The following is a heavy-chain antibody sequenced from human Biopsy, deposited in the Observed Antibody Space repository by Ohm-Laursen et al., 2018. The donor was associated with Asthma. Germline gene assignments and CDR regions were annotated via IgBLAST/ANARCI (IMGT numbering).Heavy chain of an antibody. Sequence: SVKVSCNASGYNFISFAIHWVRQAPGQRLEWMGWVNTGNGDTKYSQKFQGRVTITRDTSASTAYMELRSLRSEDTATYYCARTYYDFLTGQVKDVFGVWGQGTMVAVSS. D-gene: IGHD3-9*01. CDR1: GYNFISFA. J-gene: IGHJ3*01. CDR3: ARTYYDFLTGQVKDVFGV. V-gene: IGHV1-3*04. CDR2: VNTGNGDT.